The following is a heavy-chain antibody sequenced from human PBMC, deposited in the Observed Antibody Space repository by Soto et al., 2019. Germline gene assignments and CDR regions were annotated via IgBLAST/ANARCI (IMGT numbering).Heavy chain of an antibody. D-gene: IGHD3-3*01. Sequence: SVKVSCKASGGTFSSYAISWVRQAPGQGLEWMGGIIPIFGTANYAQKFQGRVTITADESTSTAYMELSSLRSEDTAVYYCARAIRFLEWLSSGVNAFDIWGQGTMVTVSS. V-gene: IGHV1-69*13. J-gene: IGHJ3*02. CDR2: IIPIFGTA. CDR3: ARAIRFLEWLSSGVNAFDI. CDR1: GGTFSSYA.